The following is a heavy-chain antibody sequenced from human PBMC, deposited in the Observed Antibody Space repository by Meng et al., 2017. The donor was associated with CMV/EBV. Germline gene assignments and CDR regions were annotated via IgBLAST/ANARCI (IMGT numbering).Heavy chain of an antibody. Sequence: CTGSGGSISSYYWSWIRQPPGKGLEWIGYIYYSGSTNYNPSLKSRVTISVDTSKNQFSLKLSSVTAADTAVYYCARTLSYYLTWFDPWGQGTLVTVSS. CDR3: ARTLSYYLTWFDP. CDR2: IYYSGST. D-gene: IGHD2/OR15-2a*01. V-gene: IGHV4-59*01. J-gene: IGHJ5*02. CDR1: GGSISSYY.